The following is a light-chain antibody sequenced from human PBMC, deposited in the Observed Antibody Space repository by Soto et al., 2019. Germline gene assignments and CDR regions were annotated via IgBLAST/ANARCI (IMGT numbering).Light chain of an antibody. CDR2: GAS. J-gene: IGKJ5*01. CDR1: HSGTSY. V-gene: IGKV3-11*01. CDR3: QQRNNWPLT. Sequence: EIVLTQSPATLSLSPGERATLSCRASHSGTSYLAWYQQTPGQAPRLLFSGASTRATGTPARFSGSGSGTDFTLTISSLEPEDFAIYYCQQRNNWPLTFGQGTRLEIK.